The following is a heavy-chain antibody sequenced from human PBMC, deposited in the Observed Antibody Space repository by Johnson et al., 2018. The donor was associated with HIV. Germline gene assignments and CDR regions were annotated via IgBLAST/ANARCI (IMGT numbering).Heavy chain of an antibody. V-gene: IGHV3-30*04. J-gene: IGHJ3*02. Sequence: QEQLVESGGGVVQPGRSLRLSCAASGFTFSSYAMYWVRQAPGKGLEWVAVILSDGSNKYYADSVKGRFTISRDNSKNTLYQQMNSLRAEDTAVYYCERDANYNARSGREAFDIWGQGTMVTVSS. CDR3: ERDANYNARSGREAFDI. CDR1: GFTFSSYA. CDR2: ILSDGSNK. D-gene: IGHD3-22*01.